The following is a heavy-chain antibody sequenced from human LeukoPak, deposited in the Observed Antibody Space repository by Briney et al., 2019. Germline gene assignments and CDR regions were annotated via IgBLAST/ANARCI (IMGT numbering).Heavy chain of an antibody. Sequence: ASVTVSCKASGYTFTGYGISWVRQAPGQGLEWMGWIRAYNGNTNYAQKLQGRVTKTTDTSTSTAYMELRSLRSDDTAVYYCARIDIVVVPAALDYWGQGTLVTVSS. CDR1: GYTFTGYG. V-gene: IGHV1-18*01. J-gene: IGHJ4*02. D-gene: IGHD2-2*01. CDR2: IRAYNGNT. CDR3: ARIDIVVVPAALDY.